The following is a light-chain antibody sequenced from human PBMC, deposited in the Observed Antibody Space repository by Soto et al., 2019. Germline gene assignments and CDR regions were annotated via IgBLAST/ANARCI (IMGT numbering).Light chain of an antibody. CDR3: QSYDSSLTVV. J-gene: IGLJ2*01. CDR2: GNS. V-gene: IGLV1-40*01. Sequence: QSVLTQPPSVSGAPGQRVTISCTGSSSNIGGGYDLRWYQQLPGTAPKLLIYGNSNRPSAVPDRCSGSKPGTPASLAITGVQGEGEVDYYCQSYDSSLTVVFGGGTQLTVL. CDR1: SSNIGGGYD.